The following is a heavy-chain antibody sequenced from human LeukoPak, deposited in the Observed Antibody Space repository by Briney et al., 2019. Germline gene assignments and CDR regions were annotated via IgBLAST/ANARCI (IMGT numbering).Heavy chain of an antibody. CDR3: ARFQSRYENLRSDI. CDR2: IFTSGST. D-gene: IGHD3-16*02. V-gene: IGHV4-4*07. J-gene: IGHJ3*02. Sequence: SETLSLTCTVSGGSISSSYWTWIRQPAGKGLEWIGRIFTSGSTKYNPSLKSRVTMSVDTSKNQFSLKLSSVTAADTAVYYCARFQSRYENLRSDIWGPGTMVTVSS. CDR1: GGSISSSY.